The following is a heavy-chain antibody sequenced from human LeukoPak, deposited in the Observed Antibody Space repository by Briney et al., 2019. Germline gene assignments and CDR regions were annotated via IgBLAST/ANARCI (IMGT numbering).Heavy chain of an antibody. V-gene: IGHV4-59*01. Sequence: SETLSLTCTVSGGSISSYYWSWIRQPPGKGLEWIGYIYYSGSTNYNPSLKSRVTISVDTSKNQFSLRLSSMTAADTAVYYCARGRGAITMVRGVNHYFDYWGQGTLVTVSS. J-gene: IGHJ4*02. CDR1: GGSISSYY. CDR2: IYYSGST. CDR3: ARGRGAITMVRGVNHYFDY. D-gene: IGHD3-10*01.